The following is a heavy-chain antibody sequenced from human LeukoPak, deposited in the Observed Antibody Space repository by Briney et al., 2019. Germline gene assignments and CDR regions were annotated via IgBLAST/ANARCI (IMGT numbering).Heavy chain of an antibody. CDR1: GDSISYFY. Sequence: SETLSLTCSVSGDSISYFYWSWIRQAAGKGLEWIGRISGSGSTDYNASLKSRVTISVGTSKNQFSLKLSSVTAADTAVYYCARDLRSGYGSGSDYYYYYYMDVWGKGTTVTVSS. CDR2: ISGSGST. D-gene: IGHD3-10*01. J-gene: IGHJ6*03. V-gene: IGHV4-4*07. CDR3: ARDLRSGYGSGSDYYYYYYMDV.